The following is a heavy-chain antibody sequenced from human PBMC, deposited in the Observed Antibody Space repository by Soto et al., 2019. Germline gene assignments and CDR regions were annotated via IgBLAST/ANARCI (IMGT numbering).Heavy chain of an antibody. V-gene: IGHV3-74*03. CDR2: ITSDGSGT. CDR1: GFTFSGYW. CDR3: AREGPSFDY. J-gene: IGHJ4*02. Sequence: GGSLRLSCAASGFTFSGYWMHWVRQAPGKWLEWVSRITSDGSGTAYADSVKGRFSISRDNAKNTVYLQMNSLRAEDTAVYYCAREGPSFDYWGQGXLVTVYS.